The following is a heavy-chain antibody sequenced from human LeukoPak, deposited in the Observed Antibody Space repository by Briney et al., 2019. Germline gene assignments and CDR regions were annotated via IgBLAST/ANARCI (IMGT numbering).Heavy chain of an antibody. Sequence: PSETLSLTCTVSGGSISSSSYYWGWLRQPPGKGLEWIGSIYYSGSTYYNPSLKSRVTISVDTSKNQFSLKLSSVTAADTAVYYCARVWFGELLLDYWGQGTLVTVSS. CDR2: IYYSGST. J-gene: IGHJ4*02. CDR3: ARVWFGELLLDY. V-gene: IGHV4-39*07. CDR1: GGSISSSSYY. D-gene: IGHD3-10*01.